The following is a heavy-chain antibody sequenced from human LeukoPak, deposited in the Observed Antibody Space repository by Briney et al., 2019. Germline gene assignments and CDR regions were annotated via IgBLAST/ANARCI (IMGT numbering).Heavy chain of an antibody. CDR2: IWFDGNNK. V-gene: IGHV3-33*01. CDR1: GFSFSTYG. CDR3: ARDDGSGIDY. D-gene: IGHD3-10*01. Sequence: SLTLSCAASGFSFSTYGIHWVRQAPGKGLEWVAVIWFDGNNKYYADSVKGRFTISRDNSKSTLYLEMNSLRAEDTAVYYCARDDGSGIDYWGQGTIVSVSS. J-gene: IGHJ4*02.